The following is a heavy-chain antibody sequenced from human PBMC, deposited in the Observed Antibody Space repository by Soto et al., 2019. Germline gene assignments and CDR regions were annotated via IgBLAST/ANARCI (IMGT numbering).Heavy chain of an antibody. J-gene: IGHJ2*01. Sequence: EVQLLESGGGLVQPGGSLRLSCAASGFTFSSYAMSWVRQAPGKGLEWVSVISGSGGSTYYADSVKGRFTISRDNSKNALYLQMISLRAEDTAVYYCAKRNCGGWYFDLWGRGTLVTVSS. D-gene: IGHD2-21*01. CDR1: GFTFSSYA. CDR3: AKRNCGGWYFDL. CDR2: ISGSGGST. V-gene: IGHV3-23*01.